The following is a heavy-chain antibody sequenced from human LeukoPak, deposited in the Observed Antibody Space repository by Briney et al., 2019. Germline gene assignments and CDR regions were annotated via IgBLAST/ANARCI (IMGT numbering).Heavy chain of an antibody. V-gene: IGHV1-2*02. Sequence: ASVKVSCKASGYTFTGYYMHWVRQAPGQGLEWMGWINPNSGGTNYAQKFQGRVTMTRDTSISTAYMELSRLRSDDTAVYYCARVGGGARYCSSTSCYESYYYYMDVWGKGTTVTIS. CDR2: INPNSGGT. D-gene: IGHD2-2*01. CDR3: ARVGGGARYCSSTSCYESYYYYMDV. J-gene: IGHJ6*03. CDR1: GYTFTGYY.